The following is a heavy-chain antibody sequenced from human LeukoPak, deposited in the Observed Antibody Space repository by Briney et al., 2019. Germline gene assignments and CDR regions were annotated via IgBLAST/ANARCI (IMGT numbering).Heavy chain of an antibody. CDR1: GGSISSSSYY. Sequence: SETLCLTCTVSGGSISSSSYYWGWIRQPPGKGLEWIGNIYYSGSTYYNPSLKSRVTISVDTSKNRFSLKLSSVTAADTAVYFCARRWQWLVGYFDYWGQGTLVTVSS. CDR2: IYYSGST. D-gene: IGHD6-19*01. CDR3: ARRWQWLVGYFDY. V-gene: IGHV4-39*01. J-gene: IGHJ4*02.